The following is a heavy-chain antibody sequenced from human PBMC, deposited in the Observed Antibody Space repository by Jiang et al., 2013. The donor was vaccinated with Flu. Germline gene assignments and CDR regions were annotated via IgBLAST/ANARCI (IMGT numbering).Heavy chain of an antibody. V-gene: IGHV5-51*01. Sequence: GAEVKKPGESLKISCKGSGYNFNNYWIDWVRQMPGKGLEWMGIIYPGDSDTKYSPTFQGQVTISADKSISTAYLQWSSLKASDTAMYYCATSSGYDRGISTDFDYWGQGTLVTVSS. D-gene: IGHD5-12*01. CDR1: GYNFNNYW. CDR2: IYPGDSDT. CDR3: ATSSGYDRGISTDFDY. J-gene: IGHJ4*02.